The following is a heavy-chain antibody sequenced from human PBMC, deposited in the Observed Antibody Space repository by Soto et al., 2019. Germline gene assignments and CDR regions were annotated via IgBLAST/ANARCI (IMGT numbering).Heavy chain of an antibody. D-gene: IGHD2-15*01. CDR1: EFTFSNYG. CDR3: ARTLLRMDV. V-gene: IGHV3-33*01. Sequence: QVQLVESGGGVVQPGRSLRLSCAASEFTFSNYGMHWVRQAPGKGLEWVAVIWYDGSNKYYADSVKGRFTMSRDNSKNTLYLQMNSLRAEDTAVYYCARTLLRMDVWGKGTTVTVSS. J-gene: IGHJ6*03. CDR2: IWYDGSNK.